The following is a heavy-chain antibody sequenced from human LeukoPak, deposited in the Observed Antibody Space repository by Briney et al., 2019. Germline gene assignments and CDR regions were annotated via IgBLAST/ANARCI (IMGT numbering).Heavy chain of an antibody. CDR3: AKDPTYYYDSSGSFYFDY. D-gene: IGHD3-22*01. J-gene: IGHJ4*02. V-gene: IGHV3-23*01. Sequence: GGSLRLSCAASGFTFSSYGMSWVRQAPGKGLEWVSAIRGSGGSTYYADSVKGRFTISRDNSKNTLYLQMNSLRAEDTAVYYCAKDPTYYYDSSGSFYFDYWGQGTLVTVSS. CDR1: GFTFSSYG. CDR2: IRGSGGST.